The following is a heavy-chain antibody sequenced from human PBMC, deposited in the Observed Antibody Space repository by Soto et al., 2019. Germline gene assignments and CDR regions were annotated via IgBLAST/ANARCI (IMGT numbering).Heavy chain of an antibody. Sequence: SETLSLTCAVSGYSISSGYYWGWIRQPPGKGLEWIGYIYHSGSTYYNPSLKSRVTISVDTSKNQFSLKLSSVTAADTAVYYCARGRSITNDWFDPWGQGTLVTVSS. CDR1: GYSISSGYY. V-gene: IGHV4-38-2*01. CDR3: ARGRSITNDWFDP. CDR2: IYHSGST. J-gene: IGHJ5*02. D-gene: IGHD3-10*01.